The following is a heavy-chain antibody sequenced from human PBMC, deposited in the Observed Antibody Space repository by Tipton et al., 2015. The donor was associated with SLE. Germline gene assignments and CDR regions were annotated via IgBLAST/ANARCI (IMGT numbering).Heavy chain of an antibody. D-gene: IGHD5-12*01. Sequence: RSLRLSCAASGFTFSTYWMTWVRQAPGKGLEWVAVIWYDGSKKYYADSVKGRFTISRDNSKNTLYLQMNSLRAEDTAVYYCAVGVATTFLDYGMDVWGQGTTVTVSS. V-gene: IGHV3-33*07. J-gene: IGHJ6*02. CDR1: GFTFSTYW. CDR3: AVGVATTFLDYGMDV. CDR2: IWYDGSKK.